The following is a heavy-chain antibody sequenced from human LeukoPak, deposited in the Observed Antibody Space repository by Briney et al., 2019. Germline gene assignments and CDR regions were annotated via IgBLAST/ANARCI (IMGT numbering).Heavy chain of an antibody. CDR3: ASPDPDY. CDR1: GFTFSSYS. CDR2: ISSSSSYI. J-gene: IGHJ4*02. V-gene: IGHV3-21*01. Sequence: GGSLRLSCVASGFTFSSYSMNWVRQAPGKGLEWVSSISSSSSYIHYADSVEGRFTISRDNAKNSLYLQMNSLRAEDTAVYYCASPDPDYWGRGTLVTVSS.